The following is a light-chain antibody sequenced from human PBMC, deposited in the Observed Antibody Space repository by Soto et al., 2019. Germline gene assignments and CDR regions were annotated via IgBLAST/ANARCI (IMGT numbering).Light chain of an antibody. CDR2: MTN. CDR1: SGSVSTNYY. J-gene: IGLJ2*01. V-gene: IGLV8-61*01. CDR3: ALYVGGGWV. Sequence: QAVVTQEPSFSVSPGGTVTLTCGLSSGSVSTNYYPSWYQQAPGQAPRTLIYMTNTRSSGVPDRFSGSILGNKAALTITGDQADDESDYYCALYVGGGWVFGGGTKLTVL.